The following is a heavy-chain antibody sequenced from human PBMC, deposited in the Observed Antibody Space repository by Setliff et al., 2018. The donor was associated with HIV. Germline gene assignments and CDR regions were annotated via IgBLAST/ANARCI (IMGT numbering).Heavy chain of an antibody. Sequence: TLSLTCTVSGGSISSGGYYWSWIRQAAGKGLEWIGHIYTSGSTNYNPSLKSRVTISVDTSKNQFSLKLSSVTAADTAVYYCARGLVRDDAFDIWGQGTMVTVSS. CDR1: GGSISSGGYY. V-gene: IGHV4-61*09. J-gene: IGHJ3*02. CDR2: IYTSGST. D-gene: IGHD6-13*01. CDR3: ARGLVRDDAFDI.